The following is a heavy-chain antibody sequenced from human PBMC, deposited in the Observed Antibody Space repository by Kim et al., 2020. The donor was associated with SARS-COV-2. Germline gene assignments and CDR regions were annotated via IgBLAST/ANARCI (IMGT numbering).Heavy chain of an antibody. D-gene: IGHD2-21*01. J-gene: IGHJ4*02. CDR3: ATALDTLAFDY. V-gene: IGHV7-4-1*02. CDR1: GYTFSSYA. Sequence: ASVKVSCKASGYTFSSYAMNWVRQAPGQGLEWMGWVNTNTGNPTYAQGFTGRFVFSLDTSVNTAYLQISSLKAEDTAIYYCATALDTLAFDYWGQGTLVTVSS. CDR2: VNTNTGNP.